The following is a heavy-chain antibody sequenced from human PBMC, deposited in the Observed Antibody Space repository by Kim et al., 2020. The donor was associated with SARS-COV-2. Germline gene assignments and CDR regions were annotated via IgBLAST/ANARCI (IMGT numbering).Heavy chain of an antibody. CDR3: AKDKYSSSWPTYYYYGMDV. J-gene: IGHJ6*02. D-gene: IGHD6-13*01. V-gene: IGHV3-23*01. CDR1: GFTFSSYA. CDR2: ISGSGGST. Sequence: GGSLRLSCAASGFTFSSYAMSWVRQATGKGLEWVSAISGSGGSTYYADSVKGRFTISRDNSKNTLYLQMNSLRAEDTAVYYCAKDKYSSSWPTYYYYGMDVWGQGTTVTVSS.